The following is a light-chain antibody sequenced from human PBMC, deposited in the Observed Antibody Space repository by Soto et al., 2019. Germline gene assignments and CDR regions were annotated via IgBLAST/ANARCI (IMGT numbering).Light chain of an antibody. CDR3: RSYTSSSKV. Sequence: QSALTQPASVSGSPGQSITISCTGTSSDVGGYNYVSWYQQHPGKAPKLMIYDVSNRPSGVSNRFSGSKSGNTASLTISGLQAKDEADYYCRSYTSSSKVFGGGTKLTVL. CDR2: DVS. V-gene: IGLV2-14*01. J-gene: IGLJ3*02. CDR1: SSDVGGYNY.